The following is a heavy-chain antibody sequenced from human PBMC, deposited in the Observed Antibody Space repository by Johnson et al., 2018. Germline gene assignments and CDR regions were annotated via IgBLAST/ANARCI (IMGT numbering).Heavy chain of an antibody. D-gene: IGHD6-6*01. J-gene: IGHJ6*03. CDR2: ISYDGSEK. CDR3: EKGKGGSSRQVSPYYYYIDV. V-gene: IGHV3-30-3*02. CDR1: GFTFSSYA. Sequence: VQLVESGGGVVQPGRSLRLSCAASGFTFSSYAMHWVRQAPGKGLEWVAVISYDGSEKYYADSVKGRFTISRDNAKNSLYRQMNSLRAEDTAVYYCEKGKGGSSRQVSPYYYYIDVWGKGTTVTVTS.